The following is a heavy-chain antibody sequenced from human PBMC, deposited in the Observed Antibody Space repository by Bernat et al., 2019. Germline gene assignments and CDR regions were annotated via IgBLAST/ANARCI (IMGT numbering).Heavy chain of an antibody. CDR3: GRGRGGEATIEQ. D-gene: IGHD5-24*01. Sequence: QVHLQESGLGLVKPSETLSLTCTVSGGSTSSYYWSWIRQPPGKGLEWIGYIYYSGSTNYNPSLNSRVSMFLDTSKNQLSLILNAVSSAVTAVYYCGRGRGGEATIEQWGRGTLATVSS. CDR2: IYYSGST. J-gene: IGHJ4*02. V-gene: IGHV4-59*01. CDR1: GGSTSSYY.